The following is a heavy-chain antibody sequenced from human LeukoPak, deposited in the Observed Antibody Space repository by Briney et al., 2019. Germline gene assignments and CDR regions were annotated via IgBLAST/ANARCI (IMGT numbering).Heavy chain of an antibody. Sequence: GESLKISCKGSGYSFTTYWIGWVRQLPGKGLECLGVIYPGDSDTRYSPSFQGQVTISADKSISTAYLQWSSLKASDTAIYYCARWGWLVEEPGMDVWGQGTTVTVSS. CDR3: ARWGWLVEEPGMDV. CDR2: IYPGDSDT. CDR1: GYSFTTYW. D-gene: IGHD6-19*01. J-gene: IGHJ6*02. V-gene: IGHV5-51*01.